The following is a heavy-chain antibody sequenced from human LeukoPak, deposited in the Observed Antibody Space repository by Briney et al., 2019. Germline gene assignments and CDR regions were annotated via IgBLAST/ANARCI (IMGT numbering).Heavy chain of an antibody. CDR2: INPISGGT. Sequence: ASVKVSCKASGYTFTGYYMHWVRQAPGQGLEWMGWINPISGGTNYAQKFQGRVTMTRDTSISTAYMELSRLRSDDTAVYYCARDLYLGTYNLDYWGQGTLVTVSS. V-gene: IGHV1-2*02. D-gene: IGHD1-1*01. CDR1: GYTFTGYY. J-gene: IGHJ4*02. CDR3: ARDLYLGTYNLDY.